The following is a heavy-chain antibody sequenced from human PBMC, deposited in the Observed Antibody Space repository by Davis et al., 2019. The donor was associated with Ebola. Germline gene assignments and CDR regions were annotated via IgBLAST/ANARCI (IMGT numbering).Heavy chain of an antibody. V-gene: IGHV3-7*03. Sequence: GESLKISCAASGFTFSSYWMSWVRQAPGKGLEWVANIKQDGSEKYYVDSVKGRFTISRDNAKNSLYLQMNSLRAEDTAVYYCARASGPVTNGGSSSVGYYYGMDVWGQGTTVTVSS. CDR1: GFTFSSYW. D-gene: IGHD6-6*01. J-gene: IGHJ6*02. CDR3: ARASGPVTNGGSSSVGYYYGMDV. CDR2: IKQDGSEK.